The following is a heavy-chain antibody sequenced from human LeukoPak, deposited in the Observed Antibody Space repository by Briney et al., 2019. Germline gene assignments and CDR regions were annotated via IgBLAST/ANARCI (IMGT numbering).Heavy chain of an antibody. D-gene: IGHD1-26*01. Sequence: SETLSLTCTVSGYSISSGYYWGWIRQPPGKGLEWIGSIYHSGSTNYNPSLKSRVTISVDTSKNQFSLKLSSVTAADTAVYYCARGYSGVLDYWGQGTLVTVSS. J-gene: IGHJ4*02. CDR2: IYHSGST. CDR3: ARGYSGVLDY. CDR1: GYSISSGYY. V-gene: IGHV4-38-2*02.